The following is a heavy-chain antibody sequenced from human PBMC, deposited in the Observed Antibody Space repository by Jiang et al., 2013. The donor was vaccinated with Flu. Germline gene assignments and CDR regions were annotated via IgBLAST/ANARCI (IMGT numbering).Heavy chain of an antibody. J-gene: IGHJ4*02. CDR2: LYYSGST. CDR1: GGSISTYY. V-gene: IGHV4-59*01. D-gene: IGHD3-22*01. CDR3: ARGQGPYYYDSSGYYYDY. Sequence: GSGLVKPSETLSLTCTVSGGSISTYYWSWIRQPPGKGLEWIACLYYSGSTNYNPSLKSRVTISLDTSKNQFSLKLSSVTAADTAVYYCARGQGPYYYDSSGYYYDYWGQGTLVTVSS.